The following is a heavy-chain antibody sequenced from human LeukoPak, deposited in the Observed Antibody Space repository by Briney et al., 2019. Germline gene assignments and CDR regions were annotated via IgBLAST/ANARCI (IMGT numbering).Heavy chain of an antibody. CDR3: ARNEMSALRHKTYNWFDP. D-gene: IGHD5-24*01. CDR1: GHTFTSYD. J-gene: IGHJ5*02. CDR2: MNLNSGNT. Sequence: ASVKVPCKASGHTFTSYDINWVRQATGQGLEWMGWMNLNSGNTGYAQKFQGRVTITRNTSISTAYMELSSLRSEDTAVYYCARNEMSALRHKTYNWFDPWGQGTLVTVSS. V-gene: IGHV1-8*03.